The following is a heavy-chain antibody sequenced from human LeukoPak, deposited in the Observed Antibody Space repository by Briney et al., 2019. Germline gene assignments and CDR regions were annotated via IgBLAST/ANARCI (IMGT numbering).Heavy chain of an antibody. J-gene: IGHJ6*02. CDR1: GCTFSSYA. CDR3: AKYVSAKGPPYALDV. Sequence: GGSLRLSCAASGCTFSSYAMQWVRQAPGKGLEWVSGISSSGGSTWYADSVKGRFTTSRDNSKNTLYLQMNSLRAEDTAVYYCAKYVSAKGPPYALDVWGQGTTVTVSS. V-gene: IGHV3-23*01. CDR2: ISSSGGST. D-gene: IGHD2/OR15-2a*01.